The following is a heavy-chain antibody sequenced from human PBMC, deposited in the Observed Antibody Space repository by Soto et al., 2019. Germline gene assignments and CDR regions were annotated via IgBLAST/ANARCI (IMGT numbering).Heavy chain of an antibody. D-gene: IGHD3-3*01. Sequence: GGSLRLSCAASGFTFSSYAMSWVRQAPGKGLEWVSAISGSGGSTYYADSVKGRFTISRDNSKNTLYLQMNSLRAEDTAVYYCAKPLVGGGRARITIFGSGFDYWGQGTLVTVSS. CDR1: GFTFSSYA. CDR3: AKPLVGGGRARITIFGSGFDY. CDR2: ISGSGGST. V-gene: IGHV3-23*01. J-gene: IGHJ4*02.